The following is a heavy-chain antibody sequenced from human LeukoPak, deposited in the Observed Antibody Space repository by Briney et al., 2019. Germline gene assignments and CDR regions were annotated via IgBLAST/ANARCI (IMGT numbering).Heavy chain of an antibody. CDR3: ARDSSYAFDI. D-gene: IGHD4-11*01. J-gene: IGHJ3*02. Sequence: SETLSLTCSVSGGSVNSYYWSWIRQPPGKGLEWIGYIYTTGRTNYNPSLKSRVTISVDTSKNQFSLKLSSVTAADTAVYYCARDSSYAFDIWGQGTMVTVSS. V-gene: IGHV4-4*09. CDR1: GGSVNSYY. CDR2: IYTTGRT.